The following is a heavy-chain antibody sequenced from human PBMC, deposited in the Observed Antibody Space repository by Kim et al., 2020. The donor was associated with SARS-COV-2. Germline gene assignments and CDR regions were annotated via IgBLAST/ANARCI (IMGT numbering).Heavy chain of an antibody. D-gene: IGHD1-26*01. Sequence: GGSLRLSCAASGFTFSTFGMRWVRQAPGKGLEWVANIKPDGSEKYYVDSVKGRFTISRDNAKNSLLLQMNSLRAEDTAIYYCARSRCGIWSWGRGTMV. V-gene: IGHV3-7*03. CDR3: ARSRCGIWS. CDR2: IKPDGSEK. CDR1: GFTFSTFG. J-gene: IGHJ3*01.